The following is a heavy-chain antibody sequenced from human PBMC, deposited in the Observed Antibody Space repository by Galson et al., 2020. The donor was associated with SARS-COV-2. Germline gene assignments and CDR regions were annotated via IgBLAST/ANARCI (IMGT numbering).Heavy chain of an antibody. CDR2: IDPSDSYT. D-gene: IGHD6-13*01. CDR1: GYSFTSYW. Sequence: HGESLKISCKGSGYSFTSYWISWVRQMPGKGLEWMGRIDPSDSYTNYSPSFQGHVTISADKSISTAYLQWSSLKASDTAMYYCARHVYSSSSYYFDYWGQGTLVTVSS. V-gene: IGHV5-10-1*01. CDR3: ARHVYSSSSYYFDY. J-gene: IGHJ4*02.